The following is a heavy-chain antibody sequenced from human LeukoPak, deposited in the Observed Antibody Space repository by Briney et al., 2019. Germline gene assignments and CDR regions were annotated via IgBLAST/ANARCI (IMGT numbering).Heavy chain of an antibody. V-gene: IGHV3-48*01. CDR1: GFTFSSYS. Sequence: GGSLRLSCAASGFTFSSYSMNWVRQAPGKGLEWVSYISSSSSTIYYADFVKGRFTISRDNAKNSLYLQMNSLRAEDTAVYYCAREGTAAAAPGGYYGMDVRGQGTTVTVSS. J-gene: IGHJ6*02. CDR3: AREGTAAAAPGGYYGMDV. CDR2: ISSSSSTI. D-gene: IGHD6-13*01.